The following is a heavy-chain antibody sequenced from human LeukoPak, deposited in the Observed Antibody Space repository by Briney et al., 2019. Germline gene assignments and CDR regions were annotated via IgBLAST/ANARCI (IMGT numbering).Heavy chain of an antibody. D-gene: IGHD3-3*01. J-gene: IGHJ4*02. CDR3: ARHLVATISVFES. Sequence: SETLSLACTVSGDSMNNYYWSWIRQPPGKGLEWIGYISYSGTTGYHPSLNSRVTISVNMSKKQFSLRLKSVTAADTAVYYCARHLVATISVFESWGQGALVTVSS. CDR1: GDSMNNYY. CDR2: ISYSGTT. V-gene: IGHV4-59*08.